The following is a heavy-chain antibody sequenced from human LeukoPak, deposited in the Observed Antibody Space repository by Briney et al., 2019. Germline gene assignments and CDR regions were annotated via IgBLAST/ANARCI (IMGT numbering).Heavy chain of an antibody. J-gene: IGHJ4*02. D-gene: IGHD6-19*01. V-gene: IGHV3-30*04. CDR2: ISYDGSNK. CDR3: SRDLVVAEAASTAFDY. CDR1: GFTFSSYA. Sequence: GGSLRLSCAASGFTFSSYAMHWVSQAPGKGLEWVAVISYDGSNKYYADSVKGRFTISRDNSKNTLYLQMNSLRAEDTAVYYCSRDLVVAEAASTAFDYWGQGTLVTVSS.